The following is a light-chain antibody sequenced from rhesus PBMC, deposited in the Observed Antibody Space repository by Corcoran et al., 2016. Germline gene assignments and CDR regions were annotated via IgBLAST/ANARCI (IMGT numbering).Light chain of an antibody. CDR1: LDIKTW. V-gene: IGKV1-21*01. J-gene: IGKJ2*01. CDR2: KAS. Sequence: DIQMTQSPSFLSASVGDTVTITCRASLDIKTWLDWYQKQPGKAPNPLISKASTLQSGVPSRLSGSGSGTDFPLTISSLQPEDFATYYCLQYNIAPHSFGQGTTVEIK. CDR3: LQYNIAPHS.